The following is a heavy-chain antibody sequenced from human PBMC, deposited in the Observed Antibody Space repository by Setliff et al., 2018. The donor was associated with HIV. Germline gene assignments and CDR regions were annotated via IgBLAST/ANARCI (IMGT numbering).Heavy chain of an antibody. D-gene: IGHD6-19*01. J-gene: IGHJ4*02. Sequence: ETLSLTCTVSGGSIVRYYWTWIRQPPGKGLEWIGYIYYSGSTNYNPSLKSRVIISVDTSKMQFSLKLRSVTAADTAVYYCARSLLPSITVAGTIGYWGQGSLVTVSS. V-gene: IGHV4-59*08. CDR3: ARSLLPSITVAGTIGY. CDR1: GGSIVRYY. CDR2: IYYSGST.